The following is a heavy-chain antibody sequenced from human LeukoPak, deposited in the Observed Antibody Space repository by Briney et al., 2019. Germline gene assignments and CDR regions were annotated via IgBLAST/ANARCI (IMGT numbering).Heavy chain of an antibody. CDR1: GGTFSSYA. V-gene: IGHV1-69*05. J-gene: IGHJ6*04. CDR2: IIPIFGTA. Sequence: ASVKVSSKASGGTFSSYAISWVRQAPGQGLEWMGGIIPIFGTANYAQKFQGRVTITTDESTSTAYMELSSLRSEDTAVYYCARDPGIVGVMDVWGKGTTVTVSS. CDR3: ARDPGIVGVMDV. D-gene: IGHD3-16*02.